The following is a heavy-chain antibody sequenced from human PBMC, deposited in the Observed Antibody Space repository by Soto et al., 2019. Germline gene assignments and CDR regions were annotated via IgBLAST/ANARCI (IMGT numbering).Heavy chain of an antibody. CDR1: GYTFTGYY. CDR2: INPNSGGT. V-gene: IGHV1-2*04. Sequence: ASVKVSCKASGYTFTGYYMHWVRQAPGQGLEWMGWINPNSGGTNYAQKFQGWVTMTRDTSISTAYMELSRLRSDDTAVYYCARDRIIAVAGRVSFYSYGMDVWGQGTTVTVSS. J-gene: IGHJ6*02. D-gene: IGHD6-19*01. CDR3: ARDRIIAVAGRVSFYSYGMDV.